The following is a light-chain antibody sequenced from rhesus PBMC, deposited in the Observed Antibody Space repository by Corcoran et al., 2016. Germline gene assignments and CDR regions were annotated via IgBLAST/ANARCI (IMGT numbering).Light chain of an antibody. CDR2: AAS. Sequence: DIKLTQSPSSLSASVGARVTITCRASQGISSYLAWYQQKSGKAPKLLIFAASSLQSGVPSRLSGIGSGIEFPLTISRLHPEDFATYYCPPRNTFPFTFGPGTKLDIK. V-gene: IGKV1-38*01. CDR1: QGISSY. CDR3: PPRNTFPFT. J-gene: IGKJ3*01.